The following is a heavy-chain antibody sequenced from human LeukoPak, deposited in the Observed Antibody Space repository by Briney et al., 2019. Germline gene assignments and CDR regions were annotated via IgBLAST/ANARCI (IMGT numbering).Heavy chain of an antibody. V-gene: IGHV3-74*01. Sequence: GGSLRLSCVASGFTFSSHWVHWVRQAPGKGLVWVSRINSDGSSISYADSVKGRFTVSRDNAKNTVYLQMNRLRGEDTAVYYCARGDESYYGSGTYSPYDYWGQGTLVTVSS. CDR3: ARGDESYYGSGTYSPYDY. D-gene: IGHD3-10*01. J-gene: IGHJ4*02. CDR1: GFTFSSHW. CDR2: INSDGSSI.